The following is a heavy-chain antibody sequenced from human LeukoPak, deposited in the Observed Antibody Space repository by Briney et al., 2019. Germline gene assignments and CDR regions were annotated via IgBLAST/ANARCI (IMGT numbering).Heavy chain of an antibody. CDR3: ARRPWGYCSSTSCYRAVGYFQH. J-gene: IGHJ1*01. Sequence: SETLSLTCAVYGGSFSGYYWSWIRQPPGKGLEWIGEINHSGSTNYNPSLKSRVTISVDTSKNQFSLKLSSVTAADTAVYYCARRPWGYCSSTSCYRAVGYFQHWGQGTLVTVSS. D-gene: IGHD2-2*02. CDR1: GGSFSGYY. V-gene: IGHV4-34*01. CDR2: INHSGST.